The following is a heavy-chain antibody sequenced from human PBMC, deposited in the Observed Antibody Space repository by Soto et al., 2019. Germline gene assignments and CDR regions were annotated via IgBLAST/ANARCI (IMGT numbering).Heavy chain of an antibody. D-gene: IGHD4-17*01. CDR2: IIPILGIA. Sequence: QVQLVQSGAEVKKPGSSVKVSCKASGGTFSSYTISWVRQAPGQGLEWMGRIIPILGIANYAQKFQGRVTSTADKSTSTAYMELSSLRSEDTAVYYCARASLDYGDYLDYWGQGTLVTVSS. CDR3: ARASLDYGDYLDY. CDR1: GGTFSSYT. J-gene: IGHJ4*02. V-gene: IGHV1-69*02.